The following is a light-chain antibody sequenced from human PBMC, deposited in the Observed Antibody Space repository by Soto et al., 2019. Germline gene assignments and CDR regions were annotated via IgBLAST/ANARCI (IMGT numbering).Light chain of an antibody. V-gene: IGKV3-15*01. J-gene: IGKJ1*01. Sequence: MLMTQSPATLSVSPGERATLSCRASQSVSNNLAWYQQKPGQAPRLLIYDASTRATGIPARFSGSGSGTEFTLTISGLQSEDFAVYYCQQYNNWPPWTFGQGTTVEIK. CDR1: QSVSNN. CDR2: DAS. CDR3: QQYNNWPPWT.